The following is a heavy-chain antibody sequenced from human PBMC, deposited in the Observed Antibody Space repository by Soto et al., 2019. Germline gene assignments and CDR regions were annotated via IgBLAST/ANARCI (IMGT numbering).Heavy chain of an antibody. J-gene: IGHJ6*02. CDR2: ISSSSSYI. Sequence: KPGGSLRLSCAASGFTFSSYSMNWVRQAPGKGLEWVSSISSSSSYIYYADSVKGRFTISRDNAKNSLYLQMNSLRAEDTAVYYCARDLSLTFSYGWEYYYYGMDVWGQGTTVTVSS. CDR1: GFTFSSYS. CDR3: ARDLSLTFSYGWEYYYYGMDV. V-gene: IGHV3-21*01. D-gene: IGHD5-18*01.